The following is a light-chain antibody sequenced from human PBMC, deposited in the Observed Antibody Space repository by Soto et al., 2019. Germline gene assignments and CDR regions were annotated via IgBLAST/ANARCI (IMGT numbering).Light chain of an antibody. CDR1: SSNIGAGYD. CDR2: GNS. CDR3: QSYDSSLSGVV. J-gene: IGLJ2*01. Sequence: QSVLTQPPSVSGAPGQRVTISCTGSSSNIGAGYDVHWYQQLPGTAPKLLIYGNSNRPSGVPDRFSGSQSGTSASLAITGLEAEDEAEYYCQSYDSSLSGVVFGGGTKLTVL. V-gene: IGLV1-40*01.